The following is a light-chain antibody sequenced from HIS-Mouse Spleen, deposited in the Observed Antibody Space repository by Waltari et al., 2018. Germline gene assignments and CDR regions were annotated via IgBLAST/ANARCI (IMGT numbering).Light chain of an antibody. CDR1: SSDVGGYNY. V-gene: IGLV2-14*03. J-gene: IGLJ3*02. Sequence: QSALTQPASVSGSPGQSITISCTGTSSDVGGYNYVSWYQQHPGKAPKPMIYDVSNPPSGVPNRFSGSKSGNTASLTISGLQAEDEADYYCSSYTSSSTLMCGGGTKLTVL. CDR3: SSYTSSSTLM. CDR2: DVS.